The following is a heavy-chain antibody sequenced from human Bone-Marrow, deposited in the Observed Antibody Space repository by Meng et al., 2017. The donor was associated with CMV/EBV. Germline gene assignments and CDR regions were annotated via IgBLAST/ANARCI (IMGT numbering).Heavy chain of an antibody. CDR2: MNPNSGNT. CDR1: GYTFTSYD. Sequence: ASVKVSCKASGYTFTSYDINWVRQATGQGLEWMGWMNPNSGNTGYAQKFQGRVTITRNTSISTACMELSSLRSEDTAVYYCARVLKGYCRSTSCYTLGYWGQGTLVTVSS. V-gene: IGHV1-8*03. CDR3: ARVLKGYCRSTSCYTLGY. D-gene: IGHD2-2*02. J-gene: IGHJ4*02.